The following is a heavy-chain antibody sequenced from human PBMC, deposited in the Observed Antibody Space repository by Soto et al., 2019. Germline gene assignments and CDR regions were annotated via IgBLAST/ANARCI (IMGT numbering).Heavy chain of an antibody. CDR2: ISAYNGNT. CDR3: ARGGGSITMIVVAVSDDAFDI. V-gene: IGHV1-18*04. J-gene: IGHJ3*02. D-gene: IGHD3-22*01. Sequence: QVQLVQSGAEVKKPGASVKVSCKASGYTFTSYGISWVRQAPGQGLEWMGWISAYNGNTNYAQKLQGRVTMTTDTSTSTAYMELRSLRSDDTAMYYCARGGGSITMIVVAVSDDAFDIWGQGTMVTVSS. CDR1: GYTFTSYG.